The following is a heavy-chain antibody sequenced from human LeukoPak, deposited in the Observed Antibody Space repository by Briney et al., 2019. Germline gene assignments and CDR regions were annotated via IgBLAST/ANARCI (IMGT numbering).Heavy chain of an antibody. CDR3: ARDGGLGHCSSTSCPGDGMDV. Sequence: SQTLSLTCAISGDSVSSNSATWNWIRQSPSRGLEWLGRTYYRSKWYNDCAVSVKSRMTINPDTSKNQFSLKLSSVTAADTAVYHCARDGGLGHCSSTSCPGDGMDVWGQGATVTVSS. V-gene: IGHV6-1*01. CDR1: GDSVSSNSAT. CDR2: TYYRSKWYN. J-gene: IGHJ6*02. D-gene: IGHD2-2*03.